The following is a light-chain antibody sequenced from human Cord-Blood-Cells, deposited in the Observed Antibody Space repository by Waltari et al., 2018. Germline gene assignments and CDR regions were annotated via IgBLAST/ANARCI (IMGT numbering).Light chain of an antibody. J-gene: IGKJ2*01. Sequence: EIVLTQSPGTLSLSPGERATLSCRASQSVSSSYLAWYQQKPGQAPRLLIYGASSRATGIPDRFSGRGSGTDFTLTISRLEPEDFAVYYCQQYGSSPVTFGQGTKLEIK. CDR1: QSVSSSY. V-gene: IGKV3-20*01. CDR2: GAS. CDR3: QQYGSSPVT.